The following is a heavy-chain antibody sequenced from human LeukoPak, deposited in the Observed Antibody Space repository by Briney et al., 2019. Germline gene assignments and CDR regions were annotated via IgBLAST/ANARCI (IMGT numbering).Heavy chain of an antibody. Sequence: PGGSLRLSCAASGFTFSSYGMHWVRQAPGKGLEWVAVISYDGSNKYYADSVKGRFTISRDNAKNTLYLQMNSLRAEDTAVFYCARVRDISGHWGFLDYWGQGTLVTVSS. J-gene: IGHJ4*02. D-gene: IGHD6-19*01. CDR1: GFTFSSYG. V-gene: IGHV3-30*03. CDR3: ARVRDISGHWGFLDY. CDR2: ISYDGSNK.